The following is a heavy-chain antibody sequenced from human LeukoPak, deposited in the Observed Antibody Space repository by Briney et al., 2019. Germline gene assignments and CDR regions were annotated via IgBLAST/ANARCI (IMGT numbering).Heavy chain of an antibody. Sequence: EPSETLSLTCTVSGGSISSYYWSWVRQPPGKGLEWIGYIYYSGSTNYNPSLNRRVTISVDPSKNQFSLKLSSVPAADTAVYYCARLEVVPAASNNWFDPWGQGTLVTVSS. D-gene: IGHD2-2*01. J-gene: IGHJ5*02. V-gene: IGHV4-59*08. CDR1: GGSISSYY. CDR3: ARLEVVPAASNNWFDP. CDR2: IYYSGST.